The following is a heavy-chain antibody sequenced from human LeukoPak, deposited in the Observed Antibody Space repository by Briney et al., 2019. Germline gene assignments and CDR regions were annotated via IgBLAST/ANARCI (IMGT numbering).Heavy chain of an antibody. J-gene: IGHJ4*02. Sequence: GGSLRLSCAASGFNFASYAMYWVRQAPGRGLEWVAYISYDGRVKYYVDSVKGRFFISKDSSMSTLYLDMNSLRPEDTALYYCVRDLYSRSPYFDVWGQGTLVTVSS. CDR2: ISYDGRVK. D-gene: IGHD2-21*01. V-gene: IGHV3-30*03. CDR1: GFNFASYA. CDR3: VRDLYSRSPYFDV.